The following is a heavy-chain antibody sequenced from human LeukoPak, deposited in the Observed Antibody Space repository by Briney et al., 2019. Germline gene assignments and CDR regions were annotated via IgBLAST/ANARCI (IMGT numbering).Heavy chain of an antibody. Sequence: PGGSLRLSCSASGFTCSSYSMNPVPHAPGKGLECVSSIRSSSSYIYYADPVKGRVTISRDNDKHQLYLQMNSLTAEDTAVYYCARDPRPYSSSWPYYFDYWGEGTLVTVFS. J-gene: IGHJ4*02. CDR3: ARDPRPYSSSWPYYFDY. V-gene: IGHV3-21*01. CDR1: GFTCSSYS. D-gene: IGHD6-13*01. CDR2: IRSSSSYI.